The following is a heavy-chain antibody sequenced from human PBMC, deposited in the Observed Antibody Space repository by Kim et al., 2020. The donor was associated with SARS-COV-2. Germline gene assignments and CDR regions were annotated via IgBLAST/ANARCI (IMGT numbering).Heavy chain of an antibody. CDR1: GGSISSGGYY. Sequence: SETLSLTCTVSGGSISSGGYYWSWIRQHPGKGLEWIGYIYYSGSTYYNPSLKSRVTISVDTSKNQFSLKLSSVTAADTAVYYCARGRKWFVDSYAFDSWGQGTMVTVSS. CDR2: IYYSGST. CDR3: ARGRKWFVDSYAFDS. D-gene: IGHD3-10*01. V-gene: IGHV4-31*03. J-gene: IGHJ3*02.